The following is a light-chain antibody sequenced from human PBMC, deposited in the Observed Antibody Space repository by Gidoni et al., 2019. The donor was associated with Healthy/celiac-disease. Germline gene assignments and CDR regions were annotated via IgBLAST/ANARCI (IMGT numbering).Light chain of an antibody. V-gene: IGKV2-28*01. CDR2: LGS. CDR3: MQALQTPPWT. CDR1: QSLLHRIGYNY. Sequence: DIVMTQSPLSLPVTPGEPASISCRSSQSLLHRIGYNYLDWYLQKPGQSPQLLIYLGSNRASGIPDRFSGSGSGTDFTLKISRVEAEDVGVYYCMQALQTPPWTFXXXTKVEIK. J-gene: IGKJ1*01.